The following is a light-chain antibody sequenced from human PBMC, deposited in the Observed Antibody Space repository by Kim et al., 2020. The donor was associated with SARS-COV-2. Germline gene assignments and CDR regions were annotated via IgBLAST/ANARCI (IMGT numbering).Light chain of an antibody. V-gene: IGLV3-19*01. CDR2: GDK. CDR1: SLSGYY. Sequence: SSELTQDPAVSVALGQTVTITCQGDSLSGYYASWFRQKSGQAPILVIYGDKNRPSGIPDRFSGSGSGNTASLTITGAQAEDEADYYCNSRDSSGNHVLFGGGTKLTVL. CDR3: NSRDSSGNHVL. J-gene: IGLJ3*02.